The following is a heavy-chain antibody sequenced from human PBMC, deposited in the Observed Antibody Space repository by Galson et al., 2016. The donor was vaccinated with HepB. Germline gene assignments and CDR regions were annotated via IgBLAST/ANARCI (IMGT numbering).Heavy chain of an antibody. CDR1: GGSISSAGYY. J-gene: IGHJ6*03. CDR2: IFYTGTA. V-gene: IGHV4-31*03. Sequence: TLSLTCSVSGGSISSAGYYWTWIRQLPGKGLEWIGHIFYTGTAYYNPSLESRVSISVDTSNNQFSLNLTSVNAAETAVYFCARDCSSTSRYDYSCYMDVWGRGTTVTVSS. CDR3: ARDCSSTSRYDYSCYMDV. D-gene: IGHD2-2*01.